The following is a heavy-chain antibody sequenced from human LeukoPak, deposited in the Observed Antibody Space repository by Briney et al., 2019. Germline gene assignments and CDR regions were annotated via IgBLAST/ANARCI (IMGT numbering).Heavy chain of an antibody. D-gene: IGHD6-13*01. J-gene: IGHJ4*02. Sequence: SETLSLTCSVSGASIISYYGSWIRQSPGKGLEWIGYIYYSGSTHYNPSLKSRVTISVDTSKNQFSLKLSSVTAADTAVYYCASGPYPAAGTDHQFDYWGQGTLVTVSS. V-gene: IGHV4-59*01. CDR2: IYYSGST. CDR3: ASGPYPAAGTDHQFDY. CDR1: GASIISYY.